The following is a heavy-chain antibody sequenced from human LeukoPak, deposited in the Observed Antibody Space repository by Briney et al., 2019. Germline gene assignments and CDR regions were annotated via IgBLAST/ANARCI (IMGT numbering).Heavy chain of an antibody. CDR3: AKHLAKLGYYYMDV. V-gene: IGHV3-23*01. D-gene: IGHD1-7*01. CDR1: GFTFSDHS. J-gene: IGHJ6*03. Sequence: GGSLRLSCVASGFTFSDHSMMWVRQAPGKGLEWGSGISGSGGSIYYADSVKGRFTISRDNSKNTLYLQMHSLRAEDTAVYYCAKHLAKLGYYYMDVWGKGTTVTVSS. CDR2: ISGSGGSI.